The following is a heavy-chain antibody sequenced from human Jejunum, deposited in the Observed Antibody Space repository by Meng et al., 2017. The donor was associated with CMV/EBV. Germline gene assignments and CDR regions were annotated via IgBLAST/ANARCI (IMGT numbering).Heavy chain of an antibody. J-gene: IGHJ4*02. V-gene: IGHV3-11*06. CDR1: GLTLRDQY. Sequence: QGRRWEAGGGLVKPGRSLRLSWAASGLTLRDQYMSWIRQAPGKGLELISYISSSGDYTNYADSVRGRFTVSRDNAKNSLYLQLNSLRAEDTALYYCTTVHYYAINYWGQGTLVTVSS. D-gene: IGHD1-26*01. CDR3: TTVHYYAINY. CDR2: ISSSGDYT.